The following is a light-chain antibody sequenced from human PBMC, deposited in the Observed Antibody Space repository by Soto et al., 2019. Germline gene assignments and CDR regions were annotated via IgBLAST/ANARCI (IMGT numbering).Light chain of an antibody. CDR2: EAS. CDR1: QAISNF. Sequence: DIQMTQSPSSLSASVGDRVTITCRASQAISNFVAWYQQKPGKAPTLLIYEASTLQSGVPSRFSGRGSGTDFTLTISSLQPEEFATYFCRNYNGAPYNFGQGTKLAVK. J-gene: IGKJ2*01. CDR3: RNYNGAPYN. V-gene: IGKV1-27*01.